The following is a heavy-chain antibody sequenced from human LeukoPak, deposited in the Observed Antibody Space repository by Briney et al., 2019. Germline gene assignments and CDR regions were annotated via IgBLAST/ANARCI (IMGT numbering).Heavy chain of an antibody. D-gene: IGHD4-17*01. CDR3: AEGTVTTEEDAFDI. Sequence: SETLSLTCAVYGGSFSGYYWSWIRQPPGKGLEWIGEINHSGSTNYNPSLKSRVTISVDTSKNQFSLKLSSVTAADTAVYYCAEGTVTTEEDAFDIWGRGTMVTVSS. CDR1: GGSFSGYY. V-gene: IGHV4-34*01. CDR2: INHSGST. J-gene: IGHJ3*02.